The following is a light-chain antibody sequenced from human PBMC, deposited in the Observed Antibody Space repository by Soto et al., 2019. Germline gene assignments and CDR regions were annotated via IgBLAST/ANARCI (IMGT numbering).Light chain of an antibody. V-gene: IGKV3-15*01. CDR1: QSVSSD. Sequence: EIVMTQSPATLSVPPGERATLSCRASQSVSSDLAWYQQKPGQSPRLLIYSASTRATGIPARFSGSGSGTEFPLTISSLQSEDFAVYYCQQYNNWPYTFGQGTKLEIK. CDR2: SAS. CDR3: QQYNNWPYT. J-gene: IGKJ2*01.